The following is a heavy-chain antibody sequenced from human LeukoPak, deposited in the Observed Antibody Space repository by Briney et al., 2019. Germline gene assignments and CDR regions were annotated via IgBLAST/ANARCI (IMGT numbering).Heavy chain of an antibody. D-gene: IGHD7-27*01. Sequence: SEILSLTCAVYGGSFSGYYWSWIRQPPGKGLEWIGEINHSGSTNYNPSLKSRVTISVDTSKNQFSLKLSSVTAADTAVYCCARRRNWGPLIDYRGQGTLVTVSS. V-gene: IGHV4-34*01. CDR1: GGSFSGYY. CDR2: INHSGST. CDR3: ARRRNWGPLIDY. J-gene: IGHJ4*02.